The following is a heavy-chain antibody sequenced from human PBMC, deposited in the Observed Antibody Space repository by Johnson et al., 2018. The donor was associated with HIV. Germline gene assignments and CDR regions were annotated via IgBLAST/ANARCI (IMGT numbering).Heavy chain of an antibody. CDR2: IYSGGRT. CDR1: GFTVSSNY. D-gene: IGHD3-10*01. Sequence: VQLVESGGGLVQPGGSLRLSCAASGFTVSSNYMSWVRQAPGKGLEWVSVIYSGGRTYYADTVKGRFTISRDNSKNTLYLQMNSLRAEDTAVYYCARDPPSYGSGSYFRAFDIWGQGTMVTVSS. J-gene: IGHJ3*02. CDR3: ARDPPSYGSGSYFRAFDI. V-gene: IGHV3-66*01.